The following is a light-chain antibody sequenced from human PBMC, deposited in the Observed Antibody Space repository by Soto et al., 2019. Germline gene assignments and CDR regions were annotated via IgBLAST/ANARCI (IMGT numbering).Light chain of an antibody. CDR2: GNS. J-gene: IGLJ1*01. CDR1: SSNIGAGYD. V-gene: IGLV1-40*01. Sequence: QPVLTQPPSVSGAPGQRVTISCTGSSSNIGAGYDVHWYQQLPGTAPKLLIYGNSNRPSGVPDRFSGSKSGTSASLAITGLQAEDEADYYCQSYDSSLRNYVFGTGTKLTVL. CDR3: QSYDSSLRNYV.